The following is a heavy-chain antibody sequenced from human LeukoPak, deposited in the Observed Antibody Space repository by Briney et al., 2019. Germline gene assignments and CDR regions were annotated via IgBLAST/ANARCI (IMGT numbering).Heavy chain of an antibody. CDR1: GFTFSNYP. CDR3: ANDYSDCSSTSCYRDFDY. D-gene: IGHD2-2*02. Sequence: PGKSLRLSCAASGFTFSNYPMHWVRQAPGKGLEWVSAISGSGGSTYYADSVKGRFTISRDNSKNTLYLQMNSLRAEDTAVYYCANDYSDCSSTSCYRDFDYWGQGTLVTVSS. CDR2: ISGSGGST. V-gene: IGHV3-23*01. J-gene: IGHJ4*02.